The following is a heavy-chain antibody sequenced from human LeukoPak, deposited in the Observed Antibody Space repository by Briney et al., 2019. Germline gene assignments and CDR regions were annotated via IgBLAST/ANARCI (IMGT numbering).Heavy chain of an antibody. J-gene: IGHJ5*02. CDR1: GGSISSYY. D-gene: IGHD2-2*01. CDR2: IYYSGST. V-gene: IGHV4-59*01. Sequence: SETLSLTCTVSGGSISSYYWSWIRQPPGKGLEWIGYIYYSGSTNYNPSLKSRVTISVDTSKNQFSLKLSSVTAADTAVYYCARLRGIVVVPAANWFDPWGQGTLVTVSS. CDR3: ARLRGIVVVPAANWFDP.